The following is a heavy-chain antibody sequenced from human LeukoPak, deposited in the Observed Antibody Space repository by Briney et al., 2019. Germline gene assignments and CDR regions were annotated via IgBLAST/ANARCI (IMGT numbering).Heavy chain of an antibody. V-gene: IGHV4-39*01. CDR2: TFFRGST. CDR1: GASISSSTYH. J-gene: IGHJ4*02. CDR3: ARHGIDVLLKDYYFDY. D-gene: IGHD3-16*01. Sequence: SSETLSLTCTISGASISSSTYHWGWIRQPPGKGLEWIGSTFFRGSTYYNPSLKSRVTISVDTSKNQFSLRLSSVTAADTAVYYCARHGIDVLLKDYYFDYWGRGTRVTVSS.